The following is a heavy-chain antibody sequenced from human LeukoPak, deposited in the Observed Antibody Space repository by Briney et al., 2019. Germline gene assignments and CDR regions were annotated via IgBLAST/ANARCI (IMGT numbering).Heavy chain of an antibody. CDR3: ARDERYDSSGYPFDY. CDR2: INPNSGGT. D-gene: IGHD3-22*01. V-gene: IGHV1-2*02. J-gene: IGHJ4*02. CDR1: GYTFTSYG. Sequence: ASVKVSCKDSGYTFTSYGISWVRQAPGQGLEWMGWINPNSGGTNYAQKFQGRVTMTRDTSISTAYMELTRLKSDDAAVYYCARDERYDSSGYPFDYWGQGTLVTVSS.